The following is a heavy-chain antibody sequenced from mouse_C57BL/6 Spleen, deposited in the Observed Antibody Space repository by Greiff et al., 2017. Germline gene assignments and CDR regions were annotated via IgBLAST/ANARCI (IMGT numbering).Heavy chain of an antibody. CDR3: ARSPHYYGSSYMGNVSYYFDY. Sequence: DVQLVESGGGLVKPGGSLKLSCAASGFTFSSYTMSWVRQTPEKRLEWVATISGGGGNTYYPDSLKGRFTIYRDNAKNTLYLQMSSLRSEDTALYYCARSPHYYGSSYMGNVSYYFDYWGQGTTLTVSS. V-gene: IGHV5-9*01. D-gene: IGHD1-1*01. CDR1: GFTFSSYT. CDR2: ISGGGGNT. J-gene: IGHJ2*01.